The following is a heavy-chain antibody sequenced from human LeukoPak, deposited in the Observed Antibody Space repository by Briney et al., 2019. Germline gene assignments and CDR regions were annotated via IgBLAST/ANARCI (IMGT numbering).Heavy chain of an antibody. CDR1: GFTFSSYS. CDR3: ARDQYDTWSRRGNFDS. J-gene: IGHJ4*02. CDR2: ISSSSSYI. V-gene: IGHV3-21*01. Sequence: PGGSLRLSCAASGFTFSSYSMNWVRQAPGKGLEWVSSISSSSSYIYYADSVKGRFTISRDNPKNSLYLQMNSLRAEDTAVYYCARDQYDTWSRRGNFDSWGQGTLVIVSS. D-gene: IGHD3-3*01.